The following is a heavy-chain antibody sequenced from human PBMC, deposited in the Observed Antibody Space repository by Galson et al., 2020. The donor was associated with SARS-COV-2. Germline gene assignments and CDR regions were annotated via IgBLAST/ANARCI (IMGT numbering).Heavy chain of an antibody. CDR2: VYYTRST. J-gene: IGHJ3*01. CDR1: GGAIESYY. CDR3: ARFYGDYDSNAFDV. Sequence: SETLSLTCTVSGGAIESYYWSWIRQPPGTGPEWVGYVYYTRSTSHNPPLKSRVSISVDTSKKQFSLKLSSVTAADTAMYYCARFYGDYDSNAFDVWGQGRMVTVSS. V-gene: IGHV4-59*01. D-gene: IGHD4-17*01.